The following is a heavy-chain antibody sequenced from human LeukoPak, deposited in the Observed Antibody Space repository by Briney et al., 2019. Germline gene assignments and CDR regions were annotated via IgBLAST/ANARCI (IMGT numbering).Heavy chain of an antibody. CDR2: ISSSGSTI. V-gene: IGHV3-48*04. J-gene: IGHJ4*02. CDR3: ARTGRDTSWYIDES. CDR1: GFTFSSYG. D-gene: IGHD6-13*01. Sequence: GGSLRLSCAASGFTFSSYGMSWVRQAPGKGLEWVSYISSSGSTIYYADSVKGRFTISRDNAKNSLYLQMNSLRAEDTALYYCARTGRDTSWYIDESWGQGTLVTVSS.